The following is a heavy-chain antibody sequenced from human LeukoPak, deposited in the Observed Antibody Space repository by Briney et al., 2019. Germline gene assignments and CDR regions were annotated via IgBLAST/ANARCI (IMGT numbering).Heavy chain of an antibody. CDR3: ASASAVAGIRRYYCYGMDV. D-gene: IGHD6-19*01. V-gene: IGHV3-9*01. CDR2: ISWNSGSI. CDR1: GFPFDDYA. J-gene: IGHJ6*02. Sequence: GGSLRLSCAASGFPFDDYAMHWVRQAPGKGLEWVSGISWNSGSIGYADSVKGRFTISRDNAKNSLYLQMNSLRAEDTALYYCASASAVAGIRRYYCYGMDVWGQGTTVTVSS.